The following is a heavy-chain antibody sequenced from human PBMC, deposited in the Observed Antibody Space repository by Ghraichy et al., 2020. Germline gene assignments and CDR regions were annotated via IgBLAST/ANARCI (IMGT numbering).Heavy chain of an antibody. CDR3: ARLGGIGYYDSSGYPGLAFDI. Sequence: ASVKVSCKASGYTFTSYGISWVRQAPGQGLEWMGWISAYNGNTNYAQKLQGRVTMTTDTSTSTAYMELRSLRSDETAVYYCARLGGIGYYDSSGYPGLAFDIWGQGTMVTVSS. CDR2: ISAYNGNT. CDR1: GYTFTSYG. V-gene: IGHV1-18*01. J-gene: IGHJ3*02. D-gene: IGHD3-22*01.